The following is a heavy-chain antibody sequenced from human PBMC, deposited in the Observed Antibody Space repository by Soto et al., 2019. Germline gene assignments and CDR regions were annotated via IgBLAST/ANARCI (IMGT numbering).Heavy chain of an antibody. V-gene: IGHV4-31*03. J-gene: IGHJ4*02. CDR1: GGSISSGGYY. CDR2: IYYSGST. D-gene: IGHD3-3*01. CDR3: ARGRTGFLEWLYYPS. Sequence: PSDTLYITCTVSGGSISSGGYYWSWIRQHPGKGLEWIGYIYYSGSTYYNPSLKSRVTISVDTSKNQFSLKLSSVTAADTAVYYCARGRTGFLEWLYYPSWGQGTLVTVSS.